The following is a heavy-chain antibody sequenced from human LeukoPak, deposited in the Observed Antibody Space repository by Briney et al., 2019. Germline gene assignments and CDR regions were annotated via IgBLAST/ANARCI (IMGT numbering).Heavy chain of an antibody. D-gene: IGHD2-2*01. CDR3: ARSQLPYYYYYMDV. V-gene: IGHV4-59*01. CDR1: GGSISSYY. Sequence: SETLSLTCTVSGGSISSYYWSWIRQPPGKGLEWIGYIYYSGSTNYNSSLKSRVTISVDTSKNQFSLKLSSVTAADTAVYYCARSQLPYYYYYMDVWGKGTTVTVSS. J-gene: IGHJ6*03. CDR2: IYYSGST.